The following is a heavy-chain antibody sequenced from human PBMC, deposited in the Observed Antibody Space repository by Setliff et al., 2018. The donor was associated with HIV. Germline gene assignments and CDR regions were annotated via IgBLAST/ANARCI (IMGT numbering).Heavy chain of an antibody. CDR3: ARGDRALDV. J-gene: IGHJ6*04. V-gene: IGHV3-74*01. CDR2: ITNDGTTT. CDR1: GGSIRNHY. Sequence: ETLSLTCTVSGGSIRNHYWSWVRQAPGKGLEWVSRITNDGTTTTYADSVKGRFTISRDNAKNSLYLEMNSLRAEDTAVYSCARGDRALDVWGEGTTVTVSS.